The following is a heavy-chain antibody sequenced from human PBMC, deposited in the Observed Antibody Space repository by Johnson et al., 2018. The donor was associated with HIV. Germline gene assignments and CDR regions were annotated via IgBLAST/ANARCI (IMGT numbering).Heavy chain of an antibody. J-gene: IGHJ3*01. CDR1: GFTFDDYA. CDR2: ISWNGANR. D-gene: IGHD4-17*01. Sequence: VQLVEYGGGLVQPGGSLRLSCAASGFTFDDYALHWIRQAPGKGLEWVSGISWNGANRGYADSVKGRFTISRDDAKNSLYLLIDSLRTEDTALYYCAKDMAYGDYLFRNAFDVWGQGTMVTVSS. V-gene: IGHV3-9*01. CDR3: AKDMAYGDYLFRNAFDV.